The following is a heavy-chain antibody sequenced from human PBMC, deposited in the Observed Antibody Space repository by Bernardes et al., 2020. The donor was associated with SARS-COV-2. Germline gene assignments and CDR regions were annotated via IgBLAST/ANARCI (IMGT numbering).Heavy chain of an antibody. J-gene: IGHJ2*01. D-gene: IGHD2-15*01. V-gene: IGHV4-34*01. CDR2: INDSGST. CDR3: ARGSAAVVSHFMLLFANWYFDP. Sequence: SETLSLTCAVYSGSFSGYYWSWIRQTPGKGLEWIGEINDSGSTKYNPALKSRVTISVDPSKNQFSLKLNSVTAADTAVYYCARGSAAVVSHFMLLFANWYFDPWGRGTLVTVSS. CDR1: SGSFSGYY.